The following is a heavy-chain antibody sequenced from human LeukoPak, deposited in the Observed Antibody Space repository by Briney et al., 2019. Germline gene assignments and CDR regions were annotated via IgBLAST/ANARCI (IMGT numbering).Heavy chain of an antibody. V-gene: IGHV3-7*01. CDR1: GFTFSSYW. D-gene: IGHD2-21*02. CDR3: ARDGFVYCGGDCYSLNLFDY. J-gene: IGHJ4*02. Sequence: GGSLRLSCAASGFTFSSYWMSWVRQAPGKGLEWVANIKQDGSEKYYVDSVKGRFTISRDNAKNSLYLQMNSLRAEDTAVYYCARDGFVYCGGDCYSLNLFDYWGQGTLVTVSS. CDR2: IKQDGSEK.